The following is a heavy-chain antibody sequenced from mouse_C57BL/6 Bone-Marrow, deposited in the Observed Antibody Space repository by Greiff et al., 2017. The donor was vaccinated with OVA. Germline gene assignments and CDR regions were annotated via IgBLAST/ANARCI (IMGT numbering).Heavy chain of an antibody. J-gene: IGHJ2*01. D-gene: IGHD5-1-1*01. CDR3: ARNSQYYYFDY. V-gene: IGHV2-2*01. Sequence: QVQLKESGPGLVQPSQSLSITCTVSGFSLTSYGVHWVRQSPGKGLEWLGVIWSGGSTDYNAAFISRLSISKDNSKSQVFFKMNSLQADDTAIYYCARNSQYYYFDYWGQGTTLTVSS. CDR1: GFSLTSYG. CDR2: IWSGGST.